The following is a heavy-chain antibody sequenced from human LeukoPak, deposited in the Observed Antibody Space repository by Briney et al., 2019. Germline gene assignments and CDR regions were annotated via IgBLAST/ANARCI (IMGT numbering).Heavy chain of an antibody. Sequence: GGSLRLSCAASGFTFSSYEMNWVRQAPGKGLEWVSYISSSGSTIYYADSVEGRFTISRDNAKNSLYLQMNSLRAEDTAVYYCARGWQWLTSWGNAFDIWGQGTMVAVSS. J-gene: IGHJ3*02. V-gene: IGHV3-48*03. D-gene: IGHD6-19*01. CDR3: ARGWQWLTSWGNAFDI. CDR2: ISSSGSTI. CDR1: GFTFSSYE.